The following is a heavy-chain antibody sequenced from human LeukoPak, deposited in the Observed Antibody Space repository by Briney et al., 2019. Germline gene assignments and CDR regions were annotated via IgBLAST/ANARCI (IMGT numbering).Heavy chain of an antibody. V-gene: IGHV1-2*02. CDR2: INPNSGGT. D-gene: IGHD2-15*01. CDR1: GYTFTGYY. CDR3: ARGGIGYCSGGSCPMAFDI. Sequence: GASVTVSRKASGYTFTGYYMHWVRQAPGQGLEWMGWINPNSGGTNYAQKFQGRVTMTRDTSISTAYMELSRMRSDDTAVYYCARGGIGYCSGGSCPMAFDIWGQGTMVTVSS. J-gene: IGHJ3*02.